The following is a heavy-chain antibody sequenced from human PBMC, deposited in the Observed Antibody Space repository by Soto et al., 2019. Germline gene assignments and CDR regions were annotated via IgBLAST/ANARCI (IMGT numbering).Heavy chain of an antibody. D-gene: IGHD1-1*01. J-gene: IGHJ6*02. V-gene: IGHV3-48*03. CDR3: ARTLKNQLPPYYYAMDV. CDR2: ISPSDSAA. Sequence: EEQLVESGGGLVHPGVSLRLSCSASGFTFSRYEMNWVRQGPGRGLEWISYISPSDSAAYYADSVKGRFTISRDNAKNTLILQMNSLRAEDTAVYYCARTLKNQLPPYYYAMDVWGQGTTVTVSS. CDR1: GFTFSRYE.